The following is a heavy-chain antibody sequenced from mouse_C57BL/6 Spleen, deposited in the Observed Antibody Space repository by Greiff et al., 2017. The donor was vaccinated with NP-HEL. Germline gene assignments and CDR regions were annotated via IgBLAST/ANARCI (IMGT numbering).Heavy chain of an antibody. J-gene: IGHJ3*01. D-gene: IGHD2-4*01. CDR2: IDPEDGET. V-gene: IGHV14-2*01. Sequence: VQLKQSGAELVKPGASVKLSCTASGFNIKDYYMHWVKQRTEQGLEWIGRIDPEDGETKYAPKFPGKATITADTSSNTAYLQLSSLTSEDTAVYYCAIYYDYDKAYWGQGTLVTVSA. CDR3: AIYYDYDKAY. CDR1: GFNIKDYY.